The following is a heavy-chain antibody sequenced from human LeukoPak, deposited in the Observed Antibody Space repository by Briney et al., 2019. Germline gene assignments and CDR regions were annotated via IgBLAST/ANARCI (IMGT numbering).Heavy chain of an antibody. CDR2: ISSSGSTI. CDR3: ARGLFRFCSSSSTSCLSPFDY. D-gene: IGHD2-2*01. J-gene: IGHJ4*02. CDR1: GFTFSDYY. V-gene: IGHV3-11*04. Sequence: PGGSLRLSCAASGFTFSDYYMSWIRQAPGKGLEWVSYISSSGSTIYYADSVKGRFTISRDNSKNTLYLQMNSLRAEDTAVSYCARGLFRFCSSSSTSCLSPFDYWGQGTLVTVSS.